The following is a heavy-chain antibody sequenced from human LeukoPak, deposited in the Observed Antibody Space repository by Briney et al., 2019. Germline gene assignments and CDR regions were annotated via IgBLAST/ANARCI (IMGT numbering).Heavy chain of an antibody. CDR2: IYSGGST. V-gene: IGHV3-66*01. Sequence: GGSLRLSCAASGFAVSSNYMHWVRQAPGKGLKWVSLIYSGGSTYYADSVKGRFTISRDNSKNTLYLQMNSLRAEDAAVYYCARDGSYYYDSSGCPNWFDPWGQGTLVTVSS. J-gene: IGHJ5*02. CDR1: GFAVSSNY. D-gene: IGHD3-22*01. CDR3: ARDGSYYYDSSGCPNWFDP.